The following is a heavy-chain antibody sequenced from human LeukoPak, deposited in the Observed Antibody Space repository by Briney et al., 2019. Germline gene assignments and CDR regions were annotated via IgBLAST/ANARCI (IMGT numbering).Heavy chain of an antibody. D-gene: IGHD2-2*01. Sequence: GGSLRLSCAASGFTFSSYWMHWVRQAPGKGLVWVSRINSDGSSTSYADSVKGRFTISRDNAKNTLYLQMNSLRAEDTAVYYCAREVEVPAAQNWFDPWGQGTLVTVSS. V-gene: IGHV3-74*01. CDR1: GFTFSSYW. CDR2: INSDGSST. J-gene: IGHJ5*02. CDR3: AREVEVPAAQNWFDP.